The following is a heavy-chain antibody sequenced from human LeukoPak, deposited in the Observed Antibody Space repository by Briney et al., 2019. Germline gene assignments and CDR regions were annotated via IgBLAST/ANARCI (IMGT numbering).Heavy chain of an antibody. CDR2: ISGSGGST. J-gene: IGHJ4*02. D-gene: IGHD3-10*01. CDR1: GFTFSSYA. V-gene: IGHV3-23*01. Sequence: GGSLRLSCAASGFTFSSYAMSWVRQAPGKGLEWVSAISGSGGSTYYADSVKGRFTISRDNSKNTLYLQMNSLRAEDTAVYYCAGTDGSGSKNYFDHWGPGTMVTVSS. CDR3: AGTDGSGSKNYFDH.